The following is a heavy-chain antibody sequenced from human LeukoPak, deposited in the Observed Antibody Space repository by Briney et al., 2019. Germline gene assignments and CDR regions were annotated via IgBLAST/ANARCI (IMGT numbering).Heavy chain of an antibody. V-gene: IGHV3-66*01. CDR3: AREGPSISSGWPGLFDY. D-gene: IGHD6-19*01. CDR1: GFTVSNNY. Sequence: PGGSLRLSCAASGFTVSNNYMNWVRQAPGKGLEWVSVIYSGGSTSYADSVKGRFTISRDNSKNTVYLQMNILRAEDTAVYYCAREGPSISSGWPGLFDYWGQGTLVIVSS. CDR2: IYSGGST. J-gene: IGHJ4*02.